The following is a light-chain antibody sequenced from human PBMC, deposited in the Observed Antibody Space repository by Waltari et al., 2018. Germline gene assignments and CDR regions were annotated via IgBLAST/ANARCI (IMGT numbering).Light chain of an antibody. CDR1: QSVSTY. CDR3: QQYYDYLRT. Sequence: AIRMTQSPSSLSASPGDRVTTTCRASQSVSTYLAWYQQKPGKAPKLLIYAASTLQRGVPSRFSGSGSGTDFTLSISCLQSEDFATYYCQQYYDYLRTFGQGTKVEIK. J-gene: IGKJ1*01. V-gene: IGKV1-8*01. CDR2: AAS.